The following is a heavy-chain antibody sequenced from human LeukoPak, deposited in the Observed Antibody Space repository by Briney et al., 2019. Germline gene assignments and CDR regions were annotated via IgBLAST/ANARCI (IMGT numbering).Heavy chain of an antibody. CDR3: ARDYNWNYLSYYYFDY. Sequence: GGSLRLSCAASGFSFSSYDMHWVRQAPGKGLEWVAIIWLDGSAEYYGDSVKGRFTISRDNSKNTLYLQMNSLRAEDTAVYYCARDYNWNYLSYYYFDYWGQGTLVTVSS. V-gene: IGHV3-30*02. CDR1: GFSFSSYD. D-gene: IGHD1-7*01. J-gene: IGHJ4*02. CDR2: IWLDGSAE.